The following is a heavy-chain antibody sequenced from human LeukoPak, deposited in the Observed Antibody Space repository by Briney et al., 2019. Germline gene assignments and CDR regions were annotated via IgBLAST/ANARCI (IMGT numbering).Heavy chain of an antibody. V-gene: IGHV1-8*01. CDR2: MNPNSGNT. CDR3: ARGFKRYSGSLLGY. CDR1: GYTFTSYD. D-gene: IGHD1-26*01. J-gene: IGHJ4*02. Sequence: ASVKVSCKXSGYTFTSYDINWVRQATRQGLEWMGWMNPNSGNTGYAQKFQGRVTMTRNTSISTAYMELSSLRSEDTAVYYCARGFKRYSGSLLGYWGQGTLVTVSS.